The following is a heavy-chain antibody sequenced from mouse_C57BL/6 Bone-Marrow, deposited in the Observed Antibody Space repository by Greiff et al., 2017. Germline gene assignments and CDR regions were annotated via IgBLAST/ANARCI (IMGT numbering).Heavy chain of an antibody. CDR1: GYTFTSYW. V-gene: IGHV1-50*01. CDR3: SRDGYYWYFDV. J-gene: IGHJ1*03. CDR2: IDPSDSYT. D-gene: IGHD2-3*01. Sequence: QVQLQQPGAELVKPGASVKLSCKASGYTFTSYWMQWVKQRPGQGLEWIGEIDPSDSYTNYNQKFKGKATLTVDTSSSTAYMQLSSLTSEDAAVDYCSRDGYYWYFDVWGTGTTVTVAS.